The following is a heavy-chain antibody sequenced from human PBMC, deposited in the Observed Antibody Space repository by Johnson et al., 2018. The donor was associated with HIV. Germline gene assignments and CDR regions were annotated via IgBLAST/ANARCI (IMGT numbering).Heavy chain of an antibody. CDR1: GFTFSSYG. V-gene: IGHV3-33*05. CDR3: ARWSTEGSDAFDI. CDR2: ISYDGSNK. D-gene: IGHD1-26*01. Sequence: LESGGCVVQPGKSLRLSCVASGFTFSSYGMHWVRQAPGRGLEWVAVISYDGSNKYYADSVKGRFTISRDNSKNTLYLQMNSLRAEDTALYYCARWSTEGSDAFDIWGQGTMVTVSS. J-gene: IGHJ3*02.